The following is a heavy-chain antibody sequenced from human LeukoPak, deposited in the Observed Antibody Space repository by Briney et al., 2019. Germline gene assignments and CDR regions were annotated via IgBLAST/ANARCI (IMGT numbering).Heavy chain of an antibody. CDR3: ASRAVEQQPAWFDP. Sequence: SETLSLTCAVYGGSFSGYYWSWIRQPPGKGLEWIGEINHSGSTNYNPSLKSRVTISVDTSKNQFSLKLSSVTAADTAVYYCASRAVEQQPAWFDPWGQGTLVTVSS. CDR1: GGSFSGYY. V-gene: IGHV4-34*01. J-gene: IGHJ5*02. CDR2: INHSGST. D-gene: IGHD6-13*01.